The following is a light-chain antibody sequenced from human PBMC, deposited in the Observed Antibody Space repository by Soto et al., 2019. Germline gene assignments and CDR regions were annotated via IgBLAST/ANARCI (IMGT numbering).Light chain of an antibody. CDR1: QGISSY. Sequence: IQLTQSPSSLSASVGDRVTITCRASQGISSYLAWYQQKPGKAPKLLIYAASTLQSGVPSRFSGSGSGTDFTLTICCLQPEDFATYYCQDLNSYPITFGQGARLAI. J-gene: IGKJ5*01. V-gene: IGKV1-9*01. CDR3: QDLNSYPIT. CDR2: AAS.